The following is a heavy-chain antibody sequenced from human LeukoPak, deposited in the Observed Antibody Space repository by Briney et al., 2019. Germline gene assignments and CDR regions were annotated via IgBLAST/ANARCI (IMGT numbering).Heavy chain of an antibody. CDR1: GFTFSSYG. CDR2: IRYDGSNK. J-gene: IGHJ3*02. Sequence: GGSLRLSCAASGFTFSSYGMSWVRQAPGKGLEWVAFIRYDGSNKYYADSVKGRFTISRDNSKNTLYLQMNSLRAEDTAVYYCAKGASGGVIKPDAFDIWGQGTMVTVSS. CDR3: AKGASGGVIKPDAFDI. D-gene: IGHD3-10*01. V-gene: IGHV3-30*02.